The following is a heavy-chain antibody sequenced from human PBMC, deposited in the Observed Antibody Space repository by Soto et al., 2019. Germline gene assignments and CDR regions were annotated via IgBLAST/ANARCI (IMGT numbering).Heavy chain of an antibody. CDR1: GFTFSIYA. J-gene: IGHJ6*02. CDR3: ARETDGMDV. Sequence: QVQLVESGGGVVQPGRSLRLSCAASGFTFSIYAMHWVRRAPGKGLEWVAVISYDGYNKYYADSVKGRFTISRDNSKNTVYLQMNRLTSEDTAVYYCARETDGMDVWGQGTTVIVSS. V-gene: IGHV3-30-3*01. CDR2: ISYDGYNK.